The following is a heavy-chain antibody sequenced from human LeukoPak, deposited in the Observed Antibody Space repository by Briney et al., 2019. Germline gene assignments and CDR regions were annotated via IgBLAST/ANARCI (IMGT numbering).Heavy chain of an antibody. CDR2: ISGSGGST. CDR3: ASTSGHWYTTFLDY. V-gene: IGHV3-23*01. J-gene: IGHJ4*02. D-gene: IGHD6-13*01. Sequence: GGSLRLSRAASGFTFSTYAMSWVRQAPGKGLEWVSAISGSGGSTYYADSVKGRFTISRDNAKNSLYLQMNSLRAEDTAVYYCASTSGHWYTTFLDYWGQGTLVTVSS. CDR1: GFTFSTYA.